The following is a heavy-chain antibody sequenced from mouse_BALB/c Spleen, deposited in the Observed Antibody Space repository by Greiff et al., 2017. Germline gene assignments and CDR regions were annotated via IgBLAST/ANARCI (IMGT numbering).Heavy chain of an antibody. J-gene: IGHJ3*01. CDR1: GFTFNTYA. CDR2: IRSKSNNYAT. V-gene: IGHV10-1*02. Sequence: EVKLMESGGGLVQPKGSLKLSCAASGFTFNTYAMNWVRQAPGKGLEWVARIRSKSNNYATYYADSVKDRFTISRDDSQSMLYLQMNNLKTEDTAMYYCVRGAYYRYDWGQGTLVTVSA. D-gene: IGHD2-14*01. CDR3: VRGAYYRYD.